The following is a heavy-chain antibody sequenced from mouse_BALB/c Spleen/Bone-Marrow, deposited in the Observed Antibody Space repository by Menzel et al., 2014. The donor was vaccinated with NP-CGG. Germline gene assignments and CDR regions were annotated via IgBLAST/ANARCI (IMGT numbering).Heavy chain of an antibody. CDR3: AKNYYYGYVAY. CDR1: GFDFSRFW. J-gene: IGHJ3*01. V-gene: IGHV4-1*02. D-gene: IGHD1-2*01. Sequence: EVKLMESGGGLVQPGGSLKLSCAASGFDFSRFWLSWVRQAPGKGLEWIGEINPDSSTVNYTPSLKDKSIISRDNAKNTLYLQMSKVRSEDTALYYCAKNYYYGYVAYWGQGTLVTVSA. CDR2: INPDSSTV.